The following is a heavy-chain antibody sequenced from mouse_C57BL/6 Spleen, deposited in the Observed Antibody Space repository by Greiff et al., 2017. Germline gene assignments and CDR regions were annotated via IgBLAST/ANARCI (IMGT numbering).Heavy chain of an antibody. CDR3: ARREANWDYFDY. Sequence: VQLQQSGAELVKPGASVKLSCTASGFNIKDYYMHWVKQRTEQGLEWIGRIDPEDGETKYAPKFQGKATLTADTSSNTAYLQRSSLTSEDTAVDYSARREANWDYFDYGGQGTTLTVSS. CDR2: IDPEDGET. J-gene: IGHJ2*01. CDR1: GFNIKDYY. D-gene: IGHD4-1*01. V-gene: IGHV14-2*01.